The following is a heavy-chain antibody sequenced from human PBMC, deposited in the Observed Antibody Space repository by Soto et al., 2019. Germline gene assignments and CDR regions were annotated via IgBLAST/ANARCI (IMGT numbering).Heavy chain of an antibody. J-gene: IGHJ6*01. Sequence: PSETLSLTCGVSGGSISSGGYSWNWIRQPPGKGLEWIGYIYQSGSSYYNPSLKSRVTISIDRSKNQFSLKLSSVTAADTAMHYCARAHYYYGMDVWGQGTTVTVSS. CDR1: GGSISSGGYS. CDR2: IYQSGSS. V-gene: IGHV4-30-2*01. CDR3: ARAHYYYGMDV.